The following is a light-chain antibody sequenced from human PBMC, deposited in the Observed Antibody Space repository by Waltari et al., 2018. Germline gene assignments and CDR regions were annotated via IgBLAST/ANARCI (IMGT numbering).Light chain of an antibody. CDR3: CSYAGVNTFL. J-gene: IGLJ2*01. CDR2: EVN. CDR1: SSDVGYYNI. Sequence: QSALTQPASVSGSPGQSTTISCTGTSSDVGYYNIVSWYQQHPGKAPNHILSEVNTRPLGISSRFSGSKSGNTASLTISGLPPEDEAEYYCCSYAGVNTFLFGGGTKVTVL. V-gene: IGLV2-23*02.